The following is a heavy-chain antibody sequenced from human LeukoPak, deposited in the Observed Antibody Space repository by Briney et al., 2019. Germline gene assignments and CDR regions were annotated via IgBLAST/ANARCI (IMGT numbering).Heavy chain of an antibody. Sequence: ASVTVSCKASGYTFTSYWIQWVRQAPGQGLEWMGLINTSDGSIAYAHRFQGRVAMTRDTSTSIVYMDLSSLRSEDTAVYYWAKAPRNSSTMLDYWGQGTLLTVSS. D-gene: IGHD6-13*01. V-gene: IGHV1-46*01. CDR3: AKAPRNSSTMLDY. J-gene: IGHJ4*02. CDR1: GYTFTSYW. CDR2: INTSDGSI.